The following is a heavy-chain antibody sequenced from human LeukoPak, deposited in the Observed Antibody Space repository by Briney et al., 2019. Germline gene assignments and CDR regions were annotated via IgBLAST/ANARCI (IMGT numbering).Heavy chain of an antibody. J-gene: IGHJ5*02. CDR3: ARGRTARYVFDP. V-gene: IGHV4-34*01. CDR2: INHSGST. Sequence: SETLSLTCAVYGGSFSGYYWSWIRQPPGKGLEWIGEINHSGSTNYNPSLKSRVTISVDTSKNQFSLKLSSVTAADTAVYYCARGRTARYVFDPWGQGTLDTVSS. CDR1: GGSFSGYY. D-gene: IGHD5-18*01.